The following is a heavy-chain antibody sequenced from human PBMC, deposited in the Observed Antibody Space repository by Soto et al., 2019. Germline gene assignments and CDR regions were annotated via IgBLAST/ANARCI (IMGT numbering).Heavy chain of an antibody. CDR2: IWYDGSNK. Sequence: GGSLRLSCAASGFTFSSYGMHWVRQAPGKGLEWVAVIWYDGSNKYYADSVKGRFTISRDNSKNTLYLQMNSLRAEDTAVYYCARDLVSIVGAIDYWGQGTLVTVSS. CDR1: GFTFSSYG. J-gene: IGHJ4*02. CDR3: ARDLVSIVGAIDY. D-gene: IGHD1-26*01. V-gene: IGHV3-33*01.